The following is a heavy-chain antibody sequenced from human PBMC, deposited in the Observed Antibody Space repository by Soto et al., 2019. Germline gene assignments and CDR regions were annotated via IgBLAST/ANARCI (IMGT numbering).Heavy chain of an antibody. Sequence: SETLSLTCTVSGGSISSYYWSWIRQPPGKGLEWIGYIYYSGSTNYNPSLKSRVTISVDTSKNQFSLKLSSVTAADTVVYYCARDRITPYYYYGMEVWGQGTTVTVSS. CDR1: GGSISSYY. J-gene: IGHJ6*02. V-gene: IGHV4-59*01. CDR3: ARDRITPYYYYGMEV. CDR2: IYYSGST. D-gene: IGHD1-20*01.